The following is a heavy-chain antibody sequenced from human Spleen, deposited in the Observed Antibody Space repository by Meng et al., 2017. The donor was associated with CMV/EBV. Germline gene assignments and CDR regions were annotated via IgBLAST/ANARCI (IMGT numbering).Heavy chain of an antibody. Sequence: GESLKISCAASGFTVSSSYMNWVRQAPGKGPEWVSIIYASGTAYHADSVKGRFTISRGSSENTVYLHMNSLRVDDTAVYYCARILRYDYSFNRYGMDVWGQGTTVTVSS. J-gene: IGHJ6*02. CDR2: IYASGTA. CDR3: ARILRYDYSFNRYGMDV. D-gene: IGHD3-16*01. CDR1: GFTVSSSY. V-gene: IGHV3-53*01.